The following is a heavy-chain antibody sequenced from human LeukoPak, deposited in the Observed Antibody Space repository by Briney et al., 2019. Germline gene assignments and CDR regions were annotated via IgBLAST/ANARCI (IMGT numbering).Heavy chain of an antibody. D-gene: IGHD2-2*01. Sequence: SVKVSCKASGGTFSSYAISWVRQAPGQGLEWMGGIIPIFGTTNYAQKFQDRVTITADKSTSTAYMELSSLRSEDTAVYYCALQPARRLSWFDPWGQGTLVTVSS. V-gene: IGHV1-69*06. J-gene: IGHJ5*02. CDR2: IIPIFGTT. CDR1: GGTFSSYA. CDR3: ALQPARRLSWFDP.